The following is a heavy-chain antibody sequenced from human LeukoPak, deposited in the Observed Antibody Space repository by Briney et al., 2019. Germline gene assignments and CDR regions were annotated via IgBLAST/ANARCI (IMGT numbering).Heavy chain of an antibody. CDR2: IFYSGST. V-gene: IGHV4-59*01. CDR1: GGSISSYY. J-gene: IGHJ4*02. D-gene: IGHD1-26*01. Sequence: SETLSLTCTVSGGSISSYYWSWIRQPPGKGLEWIGYIFYSGSTNYNPSLKSRVTISVDTSKNQFSLKLSSVTAADTAVYYCARVSRRELLWGQGTLVIVSS. CDR3: ARVSRRELL.